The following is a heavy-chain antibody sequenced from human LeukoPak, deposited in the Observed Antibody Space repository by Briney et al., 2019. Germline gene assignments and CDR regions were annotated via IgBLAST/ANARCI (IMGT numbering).Heavy chain of an antibody. D-gene: IGHD3-22*01. J-gene: IGHJ4*02. V-gene: IGHV3-74*01. CDR2: INSDGSTT. CDR1: GFTFSRYW. Sequence: GGSLRLSCAASGFTFSRYWMHWVRQAPGKGLVWVSRINSDGSTTSYADSVKGRSTISRDNAKNTLFLQMNSLRAEDTAVYYCARVPVEVYYDSSGYYYYFDYWGQGTLVTVSS. CDR3: ARVPVEVYYDSSGYYYYFDY.